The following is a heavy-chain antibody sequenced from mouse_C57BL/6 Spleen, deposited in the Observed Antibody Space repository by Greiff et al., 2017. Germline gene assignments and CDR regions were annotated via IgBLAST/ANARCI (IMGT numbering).Heavy chain of an antibody. V-gene: IGHV1-55*01. CDR1: GYTFTSYW. CDR2: IYPGSGST. CDR3: ARGYYVHEGLFDY. Sequence: QVQLQQPGAELVKPGASVKMSCKASGYTFTSYWITWVKPRPGQGLEWIGDIYPGSGSTDYNEKFKSKATLTVATSSSTAYMQLSSLTSEDSAVYYCARGYYVHEGLFDYWGQGTTLTVSS. J-gene: IGHJ2*01. D-gene: IGHD1-1*01.